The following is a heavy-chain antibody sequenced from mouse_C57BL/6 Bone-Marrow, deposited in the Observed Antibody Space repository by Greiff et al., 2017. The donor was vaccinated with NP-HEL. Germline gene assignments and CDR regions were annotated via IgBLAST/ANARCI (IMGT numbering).Heavy chain of an antibody. V-gene: IGHV1-55*01. Sequence: VQLQQPGAELVKPGASVKMSCKASGYTFTSYWITWVKQRPGLGLEWIGDIYPGSGSTNYNEKFKSKATLTVDTSSSTAYMQLSSLTSEDSAVYYCARRGYYGSNWYFDVWGTGTTVTVSS. CDR2: IYPGSGST. CDR1: GYTFTSYW. D-gene: IGHD1-1*01. J-gene: IGHJ1*03. CDR3: ARRGYYGSNWYFDV.